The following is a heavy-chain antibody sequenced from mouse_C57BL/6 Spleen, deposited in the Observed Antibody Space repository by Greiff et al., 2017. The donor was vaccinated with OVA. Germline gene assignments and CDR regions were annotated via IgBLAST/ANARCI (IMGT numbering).Heavy chain of an antibody. CDR3: ARSELDSSGAFDY. Sequence: QVQLQQSGAELVKPGASVKMSCKASGYTFTSYWITWVKQRPGQGLEWIGDIYPGSGSTNYNEKFKSKATLTVDTSSSTAYMQLSSLTSEDSAVYYCARSELDSSGAFDYWGQGTTLTVSS. J-gene: IGHJ2*01. CDR1: GYTFTSYW. D-gene: IGHD3-2*02. V-gene: IGHV1-55*01. CDR2: IYPGSGST.